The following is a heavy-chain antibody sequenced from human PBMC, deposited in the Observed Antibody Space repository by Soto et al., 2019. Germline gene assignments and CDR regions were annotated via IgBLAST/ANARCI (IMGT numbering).Heavy chain of an antibody. D-gene: IGHD2-8*01. V-gene: IGHV3-23*01. Sequence: EVQLLESGGGFIHPGGSLRLSCAASGFSFSSFAMNWVRQAPGKGLEWVSIISGSADSTFYADSVKGRFTISRDNSKSTLDLQINSLRAEETAVYYCAKTRGAMIYAISVYGMDVWGQGTTVTVSS. CDR1: GFSFSSFA. J-gene: IGHJ6*02. CDR3: AKTRGAMIYAISVYGMDV. CDR2: ISGSADST.